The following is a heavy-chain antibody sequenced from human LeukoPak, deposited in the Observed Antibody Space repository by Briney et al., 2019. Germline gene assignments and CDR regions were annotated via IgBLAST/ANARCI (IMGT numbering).Heavy chain of an antibody. J-gene: IGHJ6*03. CDR3: AKVMPPGRIRFYSYYMDV. CDR1: GFTFSSYH. Sequence: GGSLRLSCAASGFTFSSYHMNWVRQAPGKGLEWVSYITSTGGVMFYADSVKGRFTISRDNAKNSLYLQMNGLRVEDTAVYYCAKVMPPGRIRFYSYYMDVWGKGTTVTVS. CDR2: ITSTGGVM. D-gene: IGHD2-15*01. V-gene: IGHV3-48*01.